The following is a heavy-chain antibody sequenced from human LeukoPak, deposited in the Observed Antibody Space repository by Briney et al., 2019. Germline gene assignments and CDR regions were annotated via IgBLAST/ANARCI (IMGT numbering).Heavy chain of an antibody. V-gene: IGHV4-34*01. J-gene: IGHJ5*02. CDR1: GGSFSGYY. CDR3: ARGLRYFDWSISTGRWFDP. Sequence: PSETLSLTCAVYGGSFSGYYWSWIRQPPGKGLEWIGEINHSGSTSYNPSLKSRVTISVDTSKNQFSLKLSSVTAADTAVYYCARGLRYFDWSISTGRWFDPWGQGTLVTVSS. D-gene: IGHD3-9*01. CDR2: INHSGST.